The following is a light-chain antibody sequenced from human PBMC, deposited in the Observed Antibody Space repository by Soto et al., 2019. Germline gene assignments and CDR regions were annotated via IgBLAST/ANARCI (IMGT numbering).Light chain of an antibody. J-gene: IGKJ4*01. CDR2: GAS. CDR3: QQYNNWPSLT. Sequence: EIVMTQSPATLSVSPGERATLSCRASQSVSSNLAWYQQKPGQAPRLLIYGASTRATGTPARFSGSGSGTGFTLTISSLQAEDFAVYYCQQYNNWPSLTFGGGTKVEIK. V-gene: IGKV3-15*01. CDR1: QSVSSN.